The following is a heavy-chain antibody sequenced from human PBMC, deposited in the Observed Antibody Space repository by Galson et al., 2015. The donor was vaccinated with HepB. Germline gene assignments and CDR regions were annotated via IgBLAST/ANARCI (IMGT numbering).Heavy chain of an antibody. CDR1: GFSFRNHR. CDR3: ARDKGERDGYPVFDH. D-gene: IGHD5-24*01. Sequence: SLRLSCAASGFSFRNHRMNWVRQAPGKGLEWVSYINTDSTAIYYSDFVKGRFTISRDNDKSFLSLQMNGLGDDDTAIYYCARDKGERDGYPVFDHWGQGTLVTVSS. J-gene: IGHJ4*02. V-gene: IGHV3-48*02. CDR2: INTDSTAI.